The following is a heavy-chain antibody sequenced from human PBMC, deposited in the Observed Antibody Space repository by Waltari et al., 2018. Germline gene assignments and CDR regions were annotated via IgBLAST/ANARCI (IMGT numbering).Heavy chain of an antibody. CDR3: ASWEGDPLHDILTELDAFDI. Sequence: QLQLQESGPGLVKPSETLSLTCPVSGGSISSSTYYWGWIRQPPWKGLEWMGRINPNRGGTNYAQKFQGRVTMTRDTSISTAYMELSRLRSDDTAVYYCASWEGDPLHDILTELDAFDIWGQGTMVTVSS. CDR1: GGSISSSTYY. J-gene: IGHJ3*02. CDR2: INPNRGGT. D-gene: IGHD3-9*01. V-gene: IGHV1-2*06.